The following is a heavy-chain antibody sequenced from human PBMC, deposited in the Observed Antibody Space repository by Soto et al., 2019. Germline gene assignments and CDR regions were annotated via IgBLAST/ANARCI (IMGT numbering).Heavy chain of an antibody. CDR2: ISGKNGNT. CDR3: ARRDYYEDTGTFEH. CDR1: GYSFSDFG. D-gene: IGHD1-26*01. V-gene: IGHV1-18*04. J-gene: IGHJ4*02. Sequence: QVHLVQSGGELKKPGASVKVSCKASGYSFSDFGITWVRQAPGQGLEWMGWISGKNGNTNYAQKVQGRVTLTADTSTSTAYMEMRALTSDDTGIYYCARRDYYEDTGTFEHWGQGTPVTVSS.